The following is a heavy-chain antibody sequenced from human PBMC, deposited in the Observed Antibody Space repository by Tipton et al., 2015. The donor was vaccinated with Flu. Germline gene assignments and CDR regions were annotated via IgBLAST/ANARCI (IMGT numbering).Heavy chain of an antibody. Sequence: SLRLSCAASGFTFSNAWMSWVRQAPGKGLEWVGCIKSKTDGGTRDFAAPVKGRFIISRDDSKNTVYLQMTSLKTEDTAVYYCTAGVGSSDFDFWGQGSLVTVSS. V-gene: IGHV3-15*01. CDR1: GFTFSNAW. CDR2: IKSKTDGGTR. D-gene: IGHD1-26*01. J-gene: IGHJ4*02. CDR3: TAGVGSSDFDF.